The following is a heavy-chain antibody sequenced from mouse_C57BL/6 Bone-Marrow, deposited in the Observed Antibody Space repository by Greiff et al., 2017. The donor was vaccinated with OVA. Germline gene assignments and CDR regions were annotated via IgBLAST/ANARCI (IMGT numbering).Heavy chain of an antibody. CDR2: IYPGSGST. V-gene: IGHV1-55*01. Sequence: QVQLQQPGAELVKPGASVKMSCKASGYTFTSYWITWVKQRPGQGLEWIGDIYPGSGSTNYNEKFKSKATLTVDTSSSTAYMQLSSLTSEDSAVYYCARVPYDYDEGDAMDYWGQGTSVTVSS. CDR3: ARVPYDYDEGDAMDY. CDR1: GYTFTSYW. J-gene: IGHJ4*01. D-gene: IGHD2-4*01.